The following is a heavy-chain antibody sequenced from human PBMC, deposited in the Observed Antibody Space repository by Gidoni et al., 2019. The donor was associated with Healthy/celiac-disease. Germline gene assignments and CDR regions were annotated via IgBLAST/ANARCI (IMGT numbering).Heavy chain of an antibody. CDR2: IYPGDSDT. D-gene: IGHD6-19*01. CDR3: ARPILYSSGWYDRYGMDV. V-gene: IGHV5-51*03. CDR1: GYSFTSYW. J-gene: IGHJ6*02. Sequence: EVQLVQSGAEVKKPGESLKISCKGSGYSFTSYWTGWVRQMPGKGLEWMGIIYPGDSDTRYSPSFQGQVTISADKSISTAYLQWSSLKASDTAMYYCARPILYSSGWYDRYGMDVWGQGTTVTVSS.